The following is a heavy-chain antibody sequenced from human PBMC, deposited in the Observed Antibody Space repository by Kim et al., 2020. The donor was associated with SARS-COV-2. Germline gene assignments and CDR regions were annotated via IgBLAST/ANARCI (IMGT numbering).Heavy chain of an antibody. CDR1: GGSISSSNW. CDR3: ARDITGGGYYYDSSGLDY. Sequence: SETLSLTCAVSGGSISSSNWWSWVRQPPGKGLEWIGEIYHSGSTNYNPSLKSRVTISVDKSKNQFSLKLSSVTAADTAVYYCARDITGGGYYYDSSGLDYWGQGTLVTVSS. D-gene: IGHD3-22*01. V-gene: IGHV4-4*02. J-gene: IGHJ4*02. CDR2: IYHSGST.